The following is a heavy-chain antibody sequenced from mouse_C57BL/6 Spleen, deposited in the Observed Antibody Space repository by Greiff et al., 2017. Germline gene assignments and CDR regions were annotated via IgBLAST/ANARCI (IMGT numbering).Heavy chain of an antibody. CDR2: IHPNSGST. CDR1: GYTFTSYW. D-gene: IGHD4-1*01. V-gene: IGHV1-64*01. CDR3: ARCGSPLGRYFDV. Sequence: VQLQQPGAELVKPGASVKLSCKASGYTFTSYWMHWVKQRPGQGLEWIGMIHPNSGSTNSNEKFKSKATLTVDKSSSTAYMQLSSLTSEDSAVYYCARCGSPLGRYFDVWGTGTTVTVSS. J-gene: IGHJ1*03.